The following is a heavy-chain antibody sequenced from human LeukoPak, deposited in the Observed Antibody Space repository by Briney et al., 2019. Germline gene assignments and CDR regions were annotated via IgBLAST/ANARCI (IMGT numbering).Heavy chain of an antibody. CDR3: ATGTLTMVRGVRYYYYYMDV. D-gene: IGHD3-10*01. V-gene: IGHV4-30-4*08. J-gene: IGHJ6*03. CDR2: IYYSGST. CDR1: GGSISSGDYY. Sequence: SETLSLTCTVSGGSISSGDYYWSWIRQPPGKGLEWIGYIYYSGSTYYNPSLKSRVTISVDTSKNQFSLKLSSVTDADTAVYYCATGTLTMVRGVRYYYYYMDVWGKGTTVTVSS.